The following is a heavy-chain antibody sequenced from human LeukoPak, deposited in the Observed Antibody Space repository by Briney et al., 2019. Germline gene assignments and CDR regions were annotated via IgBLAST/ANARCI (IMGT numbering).Heavy chain of an antibody. V-gene: IGHV4-39*07. J-gene: IGHJ6*03. D-gene: IGHD3-10*01. CDR1: GGSISSSSYY. CDR2: IYYSGST. CDR3: ARGLRYYGSGTPPGYYYYMDV. Sequence: SETLSLTCTVSGGSISSSSYYWGWIRQPPGKGLEWIGSIYYSGSTYYNPSLKSRVTISVDTSKNQFSLKLSSVTAADTAVYYCARGLRYYGSGTPPGYYYYMDVWGKGTTVTVSS.